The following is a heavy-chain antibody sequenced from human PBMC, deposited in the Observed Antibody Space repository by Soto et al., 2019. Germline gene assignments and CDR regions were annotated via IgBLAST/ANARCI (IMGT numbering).Heavy chain of an antibody. CDR1: GGSISSYY. V-gene: IGHV4-59*08. CDR2: IYYSGST. J-gene: IGHJ4*02. Sequence: PSETLSLTCTVSGGSISSYYWSWIRQPPGKGLEWIGYIYYSGSTNYNPSLKSRVTISVDTSKNQFSLKLSSVTAADTAVYYCARQGYYGSGSYYNVLDYWGQGTLVTVSS. CDR3: ARQGYYGSGSYYNVLDY. D-gene: IGHD3-10*01.